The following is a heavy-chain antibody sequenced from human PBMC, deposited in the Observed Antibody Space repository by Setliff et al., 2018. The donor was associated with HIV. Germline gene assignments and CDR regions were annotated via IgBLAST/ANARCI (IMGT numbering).Heavy chain of an antibody. Sequence: ASVKVSCKASGGTFSSYAISWVRQAPGQGLEWMGRINPNSGGTNYAQKFQGRVTMTRDTSISTAYMELSRLISDDTAVYYCAREERYYDGKGALDYWGQGTLVTVSS. V-gene: IGHV1-2*06. D-gene: IGHD3-22*01. J-gene: IGHJ4*02. CDR2: INPNSGGT. CDR3: AREERYYDGKGALDY. CDR1: GGTFSSYA.